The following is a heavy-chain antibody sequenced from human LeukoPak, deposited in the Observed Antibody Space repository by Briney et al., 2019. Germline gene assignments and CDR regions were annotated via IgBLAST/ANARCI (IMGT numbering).Heavy chain of an antibody. Sequence: GGSLRLSCAASGFTFSSYGMHWVRQAPGKGLEWVAVISYDGSNKYYADSVKGRFTISRDNSKNTLYLQMNSLRAEDTAVYYCARNPWFYCSSTSCYTPIYYFDYWGQGTLVTVSS. J-gene: IGHJ4*02. CDR2: ISYDGSNK. D-gene: IGHD2-2*02. V-gene: IGHV3-30*03. CDR3: ARNPWFYCSSTSCYTPIYYFDY. CDR1: GFTFSSYG.